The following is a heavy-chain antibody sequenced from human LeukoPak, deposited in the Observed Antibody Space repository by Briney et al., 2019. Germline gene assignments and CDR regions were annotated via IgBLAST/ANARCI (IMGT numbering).Heavy chain of an antibody. Sequence: GESLRLSCAASGFTFSTYSMNWVRQTPGKGLEWVSSINSGSTHFYYADSVRGRFTISRDNTKNSLFLQMNSLRAEDTAVYYCVRLETSPGRVAFDIWGQGTMVTVSS. V-gene: IGHV3-21*06. J-gene: IGHJ3*02. CDR1: GFTFSTYS. CDR3: VRLETSPGRVAFDI. CDR2: INSGSTHF. D-gene: IGHD1-1*01.